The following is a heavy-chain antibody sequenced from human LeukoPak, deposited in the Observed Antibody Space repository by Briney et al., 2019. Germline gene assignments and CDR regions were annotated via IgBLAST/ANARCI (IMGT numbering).Heavy chain of an antibody. CDR1: GYTFTSYY. Sequence: ASVKVSCKASGYTFTSYYMHWVRQAPGQGLEWMGIINPSGGSTSYAQKFQGRVTMTRDTSTSTVYMELSSLRSEDTAVYYCARGLGYDISSASNWFDPWGQGTLVTVSS. V-gene: IGHV1-46*01. D-gene: IGHD3-9*01. J-gene: IGHJ5*02. CDR2: INPSGGST. CDR3: ARGLGYDISSASNWFDP.